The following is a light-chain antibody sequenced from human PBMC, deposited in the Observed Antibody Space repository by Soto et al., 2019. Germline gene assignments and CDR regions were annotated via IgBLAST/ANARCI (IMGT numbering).Light chain of an antibody. J-gene: IGKJ1*01. V-gene: IGKV1-39*01. Sequence: DSQMTQAPSSLPASVGDRVTITCRASQSISSYLNWYQQKPGKAPKLLIYAASSLQSGVPSRFSGSGSGTDFTLTISSLQPEEFATYYCQQSYSTRWTFGQGTKVEIK. CDR2: AAS. CDR3: QQSYSTRWT. CDR1: QSISSY.